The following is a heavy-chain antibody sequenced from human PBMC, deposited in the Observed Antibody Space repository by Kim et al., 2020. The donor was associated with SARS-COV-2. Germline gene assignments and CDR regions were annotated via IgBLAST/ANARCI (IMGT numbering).Heavy chain of an antibody. V-gene: IGHV3-74*01. J-gene: IGHJ3*01. Sequence: GGSLRLSCVVSSGSSFSLYWMVWVRHAPGKGLVWVSRINPDGNTAEYADSVRGRFTISRDNAKNTLYLQMNSLRDADTAVYYCARGPITADFTWRGDHV. CDR2: INPDGNTA. CDR1: SGSSFSLYW. D-gene: IGHD1-20*01. CDR3: ARGPITADFTWRGDHV.